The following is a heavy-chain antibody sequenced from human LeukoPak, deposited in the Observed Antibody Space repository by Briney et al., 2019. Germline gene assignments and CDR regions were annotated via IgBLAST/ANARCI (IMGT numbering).Heavy chain of an antibody. Sequence: PSETPSLTCTVSGGSITGYHWSWIRQPPGKGLEWIGYIYSSETTEYKPSLKSRVTISADTSKNQFSLKLTSVTAADTAICYCARRNDFDIWGQGTMVTDSS. CDR3: ARRNDFDI. J-gene: IGHJ3*02. V-gene: IGHV4-4*08. CDR2: IYSSETT. CDR1: GGSITGYH.